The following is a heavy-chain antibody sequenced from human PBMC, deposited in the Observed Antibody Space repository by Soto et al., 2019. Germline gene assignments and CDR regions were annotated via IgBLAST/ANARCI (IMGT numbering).Heavy chain of an antibody. D-gene: IGHD3-16*02. Sequence: ASCPTLVNPTQTLTLTCTFSGFSLSASGMCXSWLRQPPGKALEWLALIDWDDDKYYSTSLKTRLTISKDTSKNQVVLTVTNMDPVDTATYFCARLSYRSFNFDYWGQGTLVTVSS. V-gene: IGHV2-70*01. J-gene: IGHJ4*02. CDR1: GFSLSASGMC. CDR2: IDWDDDK. CDR3: ARLSYRSFNFDY.